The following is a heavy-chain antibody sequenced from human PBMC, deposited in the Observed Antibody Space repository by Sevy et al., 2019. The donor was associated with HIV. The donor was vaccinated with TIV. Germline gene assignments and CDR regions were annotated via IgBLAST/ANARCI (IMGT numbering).Heavy chain of an antibody. D-gene: IGHD3-22*01. CDR3: SKPIYFYDNSGYSGDY. CDR1: GFTFSSHA. Sequence: GGSLRLSCVASGFTFSSHAMNWVRQVPGKGLEWVSSIGTNGDGRYHADSVKGRFTISRDNSKSTLYLQMNSLRAEDTALYYCSKPIYFYDNSGYSGDYWGQGIRVTVSS. CDR2: IGTNGDGR. J-gene: IGHJ4*02. V-gene: IGHV3-23*01.